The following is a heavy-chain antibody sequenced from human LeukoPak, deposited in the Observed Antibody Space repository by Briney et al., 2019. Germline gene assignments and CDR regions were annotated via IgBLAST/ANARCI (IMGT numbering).Heavy chain of an antibody. CDR2: INPNSGGT. J-gene: IGHJ4*02. CDR1: GYTFTSYG. D-gene: IGHD6-6*01. Sequence: ASVKVSCKASGYTFTSYGISWVRQAPGQGLEWMGWINPNSGGTNYAQKFQGRVTMTRDTSISTAYMELSRLRSDDTAVYYCARGRYYSSSPSVDYWGQGTLVTVSS. CDR3: ARGRYYSSSPSVDY. V-gene: IGHV1-2*02.